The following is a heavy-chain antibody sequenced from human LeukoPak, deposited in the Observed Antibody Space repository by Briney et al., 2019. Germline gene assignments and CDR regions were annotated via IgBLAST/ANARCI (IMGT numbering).Heavy chain of an antibody. D-gene: IGHD3-16*01. CDR2: MSPDGSGK. CDR1: GFTFSTYW. J-gene: IGHJ4*02. Sequence: GGSLRLSCAASGFTFSTYWMSWVRQSPGKGLEWVANMSPDGSGKYYADSVRGRFTISRDNAKNSFYLQLNSLRVEDTAVYYCVRDEKKRGGDYWGQGTLVTVST. CDR3: VRDEKKRGGDY. V-gene: IGHV3-7*01.